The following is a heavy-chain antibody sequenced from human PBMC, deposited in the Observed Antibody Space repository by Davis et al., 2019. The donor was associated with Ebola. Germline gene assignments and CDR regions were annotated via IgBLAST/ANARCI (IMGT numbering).Heavy chain of an antibody. D-gene: IGHD4-11*01. V-gene: IGHV3-73*01. J-gene: IGHJ4*02. CDR3: TTTTTVFDY. CDR1: GFTFSGSA. Sequence: GGSLRLSCAASGFTFSGSAMHWVRQASGKGLAWVGRIRSKANSYATAYAASVKGRFTISRDDSKNTAYLQMNSLKTEDTAVYYCTTTTTVFDYWGQGTLVTVSS. CDR2: IRSKANSYAT.